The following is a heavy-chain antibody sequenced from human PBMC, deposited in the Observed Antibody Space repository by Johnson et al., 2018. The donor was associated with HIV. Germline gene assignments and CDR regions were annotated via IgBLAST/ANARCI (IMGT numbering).Heavy chain of an antibody. Sequence: QVQLVESGGDLVKPGGSLRLSCAASGFTISDYFMTWIRQAPGKGLEWVAYMSRGSSAVWYADSVKGRFTISWDSAKNSLYLQMNSLRAEDTAVYYCTRERQQLPRDAFDIWGQGTMVTVSS. CDR1: GFTISDYF. J-gene: IGHJ3*02. D-gene: IGHD6-13*01. V-gene: IGHV3-11*04. CDR3: TRERQQLPRDAFDI. CDR2: MSRGSSAV.